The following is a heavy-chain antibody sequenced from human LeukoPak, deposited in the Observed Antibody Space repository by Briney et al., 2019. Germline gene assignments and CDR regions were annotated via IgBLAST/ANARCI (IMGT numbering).Heavy chain of an antibody. Sequence: GGSLRLSCAASGFTFSSYWMSWVRQAPGKGLEWVANIKQDGSEKYYVDSVKGRFTISRDNAKNSLYLQMNSLRAEDTAVYYCARKPAYCGGDCYSSYFQNWGQGTLVTVSS. CDR2: IKQDGSEK. J-gene: IGHJ1*01. CDR3: ARKPAYCGGDCYSSYFQN. CDR1: GFTFSSYW. D-gene: IGHD2-21*02. V-gene: IGHV3-7*01.